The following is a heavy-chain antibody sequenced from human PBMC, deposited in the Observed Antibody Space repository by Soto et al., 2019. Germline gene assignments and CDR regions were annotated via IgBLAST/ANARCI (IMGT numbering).Heavy chain of an antibody. D-gene: IGHD6-6*01. J-gene: IGHJ5*02. Sequence: SETLSLTCAVYGGSFSGYYWSWIRQPPGKGLEWIGEINHSGSTNYNPSLKSRVTISVDTSKNQFSLKLSSVTAADTAVYYCARSRWGSSSSSWFDHWGQGTLVTSPQ. CDR1: GGSFSGYY. CDR2: INHSGST. V-gene: IGHV4-34*01. CDR3: ARSRWGSSSSSWFDH.